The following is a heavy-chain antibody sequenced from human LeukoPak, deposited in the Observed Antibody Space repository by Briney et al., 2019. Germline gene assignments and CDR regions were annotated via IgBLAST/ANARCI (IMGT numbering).Heavy chain of an antibody. CDR2: INPKNGET. CDR3: GRGIQSFDP. J-gene: IGHJ5*02. Sequence: ASVKVSCKASGYTFTAYYIQWVRQAPGQGLEWMGRINPKNGETNYAQKFQDRVTMTRDTSMSAAYMEISRLTYDDTAVYYCGRGIQSFDPWGQGTLVTVSS. V-gene: IGHV1-2*06. CDR1: GYTFTAYY.